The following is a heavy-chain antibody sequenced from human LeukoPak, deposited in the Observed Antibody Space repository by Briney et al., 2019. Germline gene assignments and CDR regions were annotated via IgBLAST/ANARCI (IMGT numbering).Heavy chain of an antibody. CDR2: ISSTSTYT. CDR1: GFTFSSHT. D-gene: IGHD3/OR15-3a*01. V-gene: IGHV3-21*01. CDR3: ARDGQVTWFDA. J-gene: IGHJ5*02. Sequence: RPGGPLRLSCAASGFTFSSHTMNWVRQAPGKGLEWVSAISSTSTYTYYADSLKGRFTISRDNAKNSLYLQLNSLRVEHTAVYYCARDGQVTWFDAWGQGTLVTVSS.